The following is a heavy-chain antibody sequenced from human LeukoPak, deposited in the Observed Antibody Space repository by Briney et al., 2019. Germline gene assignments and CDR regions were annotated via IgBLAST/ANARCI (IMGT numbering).Heavy chain of an antibody. J-gene: IGHJ4*02. CDR3: ARAVHDSSGYYPPDFDY. D-gene: IGHD3-22*01. CDR2: IIPIFGTA. CDR1: GCTFSSYA. Sequence: ASVKVSCKASGCTFSSYAISWVRQAPGQGLEWMGRIIPIFGTANYAQKFQGRVTITTDESTSTAYMELCSLRSEDTAVYYCARAVHDSSGYYPPDFDYWGQGTLVTVSS. V-gene: IGHV1-69*05.